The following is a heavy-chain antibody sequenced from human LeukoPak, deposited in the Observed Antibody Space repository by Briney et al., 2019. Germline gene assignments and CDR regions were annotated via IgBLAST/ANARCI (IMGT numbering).Heavy chain of an antibody. V-gene: IGHV4-59*01. CDR2: IVYSGST. CDR1: GDSIGSYY. D-gene: IGHD3-10*01. J-gene: IGHJ6*02. CDR3: ARAGDYYGSGSLGYYYYGMDV. Sequence: SETLSLTCSVSGDSIGSYYWSWIRQPPGKGLEWIGYIVYSGSTKYNPSLKSRVTMSVDTSKNQFSLKLTSVTAADTAVYYCARAGDYYGSGSLGYYYYGMDVWGQGTTVTVSS.